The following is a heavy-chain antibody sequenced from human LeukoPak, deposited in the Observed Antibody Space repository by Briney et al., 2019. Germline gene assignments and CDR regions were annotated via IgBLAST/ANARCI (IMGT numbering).Heavy chain of an antibody. CDR2: IYHSGST. CDR3: ARASFDYGSFDY. J-gene: IGHJ4*02. D-gene: IGHD3-16*01. V-gene: IGHV4-38-2*01. CDR1: GYSVSSDYY. Sequence: PSETLSLTCAVSGYSVSSDYYWGCIRQPPGKGLEWIGSIYHSGSTYYDPYLKSRVTISLDTPKNHFSLRLTSVTAADTAVYYCARASFDYGSFDYWGQGTVVTVSS.